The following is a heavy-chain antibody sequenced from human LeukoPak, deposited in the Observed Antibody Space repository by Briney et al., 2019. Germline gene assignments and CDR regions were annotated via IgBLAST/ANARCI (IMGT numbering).Heavy chain of an antibody. CDR3: ARGYYYDSSAYPNWFDP. J-gene: IGHJ5*02. Sequence: ASVKVSCKASGYTFTGYYMHWVRQAPGQGLEWMGWINPNSGGTNYAQKFQGRVTMTRDTSISTAYMELSRLRSDDTAVYYCARGYYYDSSAYPNWFDPWGQGTLVTVSS. D-gene: IGHD3-22*01. V-gene: IGHV1-2*02. CDR2: INPNSGGT. CDR1: GYTFTGYY.